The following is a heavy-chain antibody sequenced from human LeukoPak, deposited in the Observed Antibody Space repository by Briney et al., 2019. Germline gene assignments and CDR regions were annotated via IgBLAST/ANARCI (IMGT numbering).Heavy chain of an antibody. CDR1: RGTFSSYA. V-gene: IGHV1-69*13. D-gene: IGHD3-10*01. J-gene: IGHJ6*02. Sequence: GASVKVSCKASRGTFSSYAISWVRQAPGQGLEWMGGIIPIFGTANYAQKFQGRVTITADESTSTAYMELSSLRSEDTAVYYCARARVLLWFGELIYYYGMDVWGQGTTVTVSS. CDR3: ARARVLLWFGELIYYYGMDV. CDR2: IIPIFGTA.